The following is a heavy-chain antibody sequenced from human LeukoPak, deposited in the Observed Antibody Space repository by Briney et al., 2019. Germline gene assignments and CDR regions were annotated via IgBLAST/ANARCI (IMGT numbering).Heavy chain of an antibody. J-gene: IGHJ4*02. CDR1: GFTSSDYY. CDR3: AGRYSSGWYVN. Sequence: PGGSLRLSCAASGFTSSDYYMSWVRQASGKGLEWVSVIFSGGSTNYADSVKGRFTISRDNSKNTLYLQMNTLRVEDTAVYFCAGRYSSGWYVNWGQGTLVTVSS. V-gene: IGHV3-66*01. D-gene: IGHD6-19*01. CDR2: IFSGGST.